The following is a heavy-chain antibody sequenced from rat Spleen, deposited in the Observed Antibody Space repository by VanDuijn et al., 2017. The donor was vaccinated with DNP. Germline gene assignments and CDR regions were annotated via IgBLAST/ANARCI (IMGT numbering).Heavy chain of an antibody. CDR1: GFSLTNYH. V-gene: IGHV2-32*01. D-gene: IGHD1-11*01. CDR3: ARDLRRVDY. Sequence: QVQLRESGPGLVQPSQTLSLTCTVSGFSLTNYHVHWVRQSPGQGLEWMGVMWSEGGTSYNSFLKSRLTINRDTSKSQLFLKVNSLQTEDTATYYCARDLRRVDYWGQGVMVTVSS. CDR2: MWSEGGT. J-gene: IGHJ2*01.